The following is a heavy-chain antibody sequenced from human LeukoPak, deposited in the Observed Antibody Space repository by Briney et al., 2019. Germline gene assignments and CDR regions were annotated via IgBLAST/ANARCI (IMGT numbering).Heavy chain of an antibody. CDR2: IYYSGST. V-gene: IGHV4-30-4*08. J-gene: IGHJ4*02. Sequence: NTSETLSLTCTVSGASISSGDYYWSWIRQPPGKGLEWIGYIYYSGSTYYNPSLKSRVTISVDTSKNQFSLKLSSVTAADTDVYYCARDLSESYFFDYWGQGTLVSVSS. CDR3: ARDLSESYFFDY. D-gene: IGHD2/OR15-2a*01. CDR1: GASISSGDYY.